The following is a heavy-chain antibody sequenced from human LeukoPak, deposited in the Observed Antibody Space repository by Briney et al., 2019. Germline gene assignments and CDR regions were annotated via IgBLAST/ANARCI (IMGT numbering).Heavy chain of an antibody. D-gene: IGHD2-15*01. CDR3: VRDRRCSGSDCTPGDDFDY. Sequence: PGGSLRLSCAASGFIVSNSSVHFVRQAPGKDLVSFSRINEDSTTINYVDSVKGRFNISRDHVRHTVLLQMNSLRVDDTAVYYCVRDRRCSGSDCTPGDDFDYWGQGTLVTVSS. J-gene: IGHJ4*02. CDR1: GFIVSNSS. CDR2: INEDSTTI. V-gene: IGHV3-74*01.